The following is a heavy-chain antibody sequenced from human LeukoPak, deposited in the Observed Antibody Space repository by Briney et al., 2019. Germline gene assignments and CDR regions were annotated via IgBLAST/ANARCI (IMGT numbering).Heavy chain of an antibody. Sequence: PGRSLRLSCAASAFTFGEHAMHWVRPGPGKGLEWVAGISWNSGETAYADSVKGRFTISRDNSKNTMYLQMNSLRAEDTAVYYCARGIAVAGTIYWGQGTLVTVSS. J-gene: IGHJ4*02. D-gene: IGHD6-19*01. CDR1: AFTFGEHA. CDR2: ISWNSGET. V-gene: IGHV3-9*01. CDR3: ARGIAVAGTIY.